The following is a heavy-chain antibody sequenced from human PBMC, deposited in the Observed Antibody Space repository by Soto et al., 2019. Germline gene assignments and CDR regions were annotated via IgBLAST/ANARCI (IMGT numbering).Heavy chain of an antibody. CDR2: VHYSGST. CDR1: AGSITSHINY. V-gene: IGHV4-39*01. J-gene: IGHJ4*02. CDR3: ARQHYSDSSGYYTWN. D-gene: IGHD3-22*01. Sequence: SETLSLTCSVSAGSITSHINYYDWNRQPPGKGLEWIATVHYSGSTYYTPSLKNRVTISADTSNNQFSLRLNSVTAADTAVYYCARQHYSDSSGYYTWNWGQGTLVTVS.